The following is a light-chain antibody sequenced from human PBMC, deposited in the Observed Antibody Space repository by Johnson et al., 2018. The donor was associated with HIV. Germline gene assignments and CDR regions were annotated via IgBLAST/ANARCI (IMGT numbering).Light chain of an antibody. V-gene: IGLV1-51*01. CDR1: SSNVGSSF. CDR3: GKWDSSLTSYV. Sequence: TQPPSVSAAPGQTVTISCSGSSSNVGSSFVSWYRQVPGTAPKLLIYDNNKRPSGIPGRFSGSKSGPSATLGITGLQTGDEADYYCGKWDSSLTSYVFGAGTKVTVL. J-gene: IGLJ1*01. CDR2: DNN.